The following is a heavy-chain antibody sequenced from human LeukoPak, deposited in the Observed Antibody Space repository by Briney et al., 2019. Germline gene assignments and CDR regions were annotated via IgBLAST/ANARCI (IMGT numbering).Heavy chain of an antibody. V-gene: IGHV3-9*01. CDR1: GLIFDTYA. CDR3: ARGLGGDQGYFDL. CDR2: ISWNSGSL. D-gene: IGHD3-10*01. Sequence: PGGSLRLSCAASGLIFDTYAMHWVRHPPGKGLGRVSGISWNSGSLAYADSVKGRFTISRDNAKNSLYLQMNSLRTEDTALYYCARGLGGDQGYFDLWGRGTLATVSS. J-gene: IGHJ2*01.